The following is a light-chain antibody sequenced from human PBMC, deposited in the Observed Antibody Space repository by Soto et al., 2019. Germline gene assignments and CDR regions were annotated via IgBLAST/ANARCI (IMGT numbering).Light chain of an antibody. CDR2: GAS. CDR3: QQSSSSPIT. CDR1: QSVSNNY. J-gene: IGKJ5*01. V-gene: IGKV3-20*01. Sequence: EIVWTQCPGTLSLSPGERATLSCRASQSVSNNYLAWYQQKPGQAPRLLIYGASNRATGIPDRFSGSGSGTDFTLTISRLEPEDFAVYYCQQSSSSPITFGQGTLLEI.